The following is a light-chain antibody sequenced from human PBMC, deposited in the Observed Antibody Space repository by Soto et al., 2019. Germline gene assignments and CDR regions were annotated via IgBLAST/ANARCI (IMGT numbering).Light chain of an antibody. Sequence: DIQMTQSPSSLSASIGDIITITCQASQSISTYLNWYQQKPGKAPKLLIYGASTLQNGVPSRFSGSGSATDYTLTSIGLQPEDFATYYCQQSFITPPLTFGGGTKVEMK. CDR1: QSISTY. J-gene: IGKJ4*01. CDR2: GAS. CDR3: QQSFITPPLT. V-gene: IGKV1-39*01.